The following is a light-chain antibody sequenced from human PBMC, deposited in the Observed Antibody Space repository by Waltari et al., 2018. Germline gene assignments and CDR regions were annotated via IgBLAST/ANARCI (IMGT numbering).Light chain of an antibody. J-gene: IGKJ4*01. CDR2: AAS. CDR3: QHYSSSVT. V-gene: IGKV3-20*01. CDR1: QGVSSSY. Sequence: EIVLTQSPGTLSLSPGERATLSCRASQGVSSSYVAWYQQKPGQAPRLLIYAASGRATGIPDRFSGSGSGTDFTLTISRLEPEDFAVYYCQHYSSSVTFGGGTKVEIK.